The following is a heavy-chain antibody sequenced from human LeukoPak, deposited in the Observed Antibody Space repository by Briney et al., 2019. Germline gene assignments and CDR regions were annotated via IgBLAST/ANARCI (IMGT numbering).Heavy chain of an antibody. Sequence: PGGSLRLSCAASGFTVSSNYMSWVRQAPGKGLEWVSVIHSGGYTYYADSVKGRFTISRDNSKNTLYLQMNSLRVEDTAVYYCARSKMGLRSFDYWGQGTLVAVSS. CDR2: IHSGGYT. D-gene: IGHD5/OR15-5a*01. J-gene: IGHJ4*02. CDR3: ARSKMGLRSFDY. V-gene: IGHV3-53*01. CDR1: GFTVSSNY.